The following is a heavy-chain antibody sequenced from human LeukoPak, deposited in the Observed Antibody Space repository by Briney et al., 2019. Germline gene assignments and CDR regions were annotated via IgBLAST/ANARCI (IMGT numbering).Heavy chain of an antibody. D-gene: IGHD6-19*01. CDR2: ISYDGSNK. V-gene: IGHV3-30-3*01. Sequence: PGRSLRLSCAASGFTFSSYAMHWVRQAPGKGLEWVAVISYDGSNKYYADSVKGRFTISRDNSKNTLYLQMNSLRAEDTAVYYCAREGVSSSSKPNPKIAVAGRDHAFDIWGQGTMVTVSS. J-gene: IGHJ3*02. CDR1: GFTFSSYA. CDR3: AREGVSSSSKPNPKIAVAGRDHAFDI.